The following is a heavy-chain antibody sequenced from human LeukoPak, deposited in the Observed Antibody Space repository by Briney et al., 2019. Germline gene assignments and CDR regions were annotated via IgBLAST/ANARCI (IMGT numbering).Heavy chain of an antibody. CDR1: GFNFGDHA. Sequence: HAGRSLRPSCTTSGFNFGDHAMTWVRQAPGKGLEWVGFIRSKAYRGTTEYAASVKGRFTISRDDNKSVVYLQMNSLKSEDTAVYYCSRGPIQLWVHNGVDVWGQGTTVTVSS. J-gene: IGHJ6*02. D-gene: IGHD5-18*01. V-gene: IGHV3-49*04. CDR3: SRGPIQLWVHNGVDV. CDR2: IRSKAYRGTT.